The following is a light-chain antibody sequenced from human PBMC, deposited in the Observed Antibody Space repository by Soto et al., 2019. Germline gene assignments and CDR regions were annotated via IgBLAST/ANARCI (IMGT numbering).Light chain of an antibody. CDR3: QQYYSYPLT. V-gene: IGKV1-8*01. CDR1: QGIRSY. Sequence: ALQMTQSPFSIAASIGDRDTMSCRASQGIRSYLAWYQQKPGKAPKLLIYAASTLQSGVPSRFSGSGSGTDFTLTISCLQSEDFATYYCQQYYSYPLTFGPGTKVDIK. J-gene: IGKJ3*01. CDR2: AAS.